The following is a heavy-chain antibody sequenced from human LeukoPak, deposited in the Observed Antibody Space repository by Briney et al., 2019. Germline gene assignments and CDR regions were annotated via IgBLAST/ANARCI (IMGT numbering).Heavy chain of an antibody. CDR3: ASSPGAPFDY. Sequence: SSETLSLTSTVSGGSISSYYWSWIRQPPRQGREWIGYVYFRGPTNYNPSIKSRVTISVDTSKNQFSLKPTSVTAADTAVYYGASSPGAPFDYGGQGSRVTVPS. CDR2: VYFRGPT. CDR1: GGSISSYY. V-gene: IGHV4-59*01. J-gene: IGHJ4*02. D-gene: IGHD7-27*01.